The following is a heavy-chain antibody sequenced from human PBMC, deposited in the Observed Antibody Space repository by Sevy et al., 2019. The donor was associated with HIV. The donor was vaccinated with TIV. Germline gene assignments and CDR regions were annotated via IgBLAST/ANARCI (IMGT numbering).Heavy chain of an antibody. D-gene: IGHD3-3*01. CDR3: ATAVSLAPITGDAFDI. CDR1: GYTLTELS. CDR2: FDPEDGET. V-gene: IGHV1-24*01. Sequence: ASVKVSCKVSGYTLTELSMHWVRQAPGNWLEWMGGFDPEDGETIYAQKFQGRVTMTEDTSTDTDYMELSSLRSEDTAVYYCATAVSLAPITGDAFDIWGQGTMVTVSS. J-gene: IGHJ3*02.